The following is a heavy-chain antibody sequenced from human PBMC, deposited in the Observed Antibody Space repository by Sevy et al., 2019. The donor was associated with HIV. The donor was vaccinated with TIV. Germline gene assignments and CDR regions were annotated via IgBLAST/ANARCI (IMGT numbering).Heavy chain of an antibody. Sequence: SETLSLTCTVSGGSISSGGYYWSWIRQHPGKGLEWIGYIYYSGSTYYNPSLKSRVTISVDTAKSQFSLKLSSVTAAGTAVYYCARESRPYYYDSSGYSGFDYWGQGTLVTVSS. J-gene: IGHJ4*02. V-gene: IGHV4-31*03. CDR2: IYYSGST. CDR3: ARESRPYYYDSSGYSGFDY. CDR1: GGSISSGGYY. D-gene: IGHD3-22*01.